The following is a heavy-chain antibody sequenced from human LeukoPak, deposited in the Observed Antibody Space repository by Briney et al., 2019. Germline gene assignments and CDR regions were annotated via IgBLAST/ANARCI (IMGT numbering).Heavy chain of an antibody. V-gene: IGHV3-64*01. CDR2: ISSNGGST. CDR3: ASSCGGDCYSGAFDY. D-gene: IGHD2-21*02. CDR1: GFTFSSYA. Sequence: QTGGSLRLSFAASGFTFSSYAMHWVRQAPGKGLEYVSAISSNGGSTYYANSVKGRFTISRDNSKNTLYLQMGSLRAEDMAVYYCASSCGGDCYSGAFDYWGQGTLVTVSS. J-gene: IGHJ4*02.